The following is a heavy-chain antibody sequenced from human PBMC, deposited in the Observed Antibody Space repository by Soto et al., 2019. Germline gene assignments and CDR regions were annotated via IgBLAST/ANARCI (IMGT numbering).Heavy chain of an antibody. CDR2: IYSSGRS. J-gene: IGHJ5*01. Sequence: QLQLLESGSGLVKPSQTLSLTCAVSGASISNGDYSWSWIRQPPGRALEWIGYIYSSGRSDYNPSLKSRVTISIDGSKNQFSLRLTSVTAADAAVYYCARGREGPFFDFWGQGALVTVSS. CDR1: GASISNGDYS. CDR3: ARGREGPFFDF. V-gene: IGHV4-30-2*01.